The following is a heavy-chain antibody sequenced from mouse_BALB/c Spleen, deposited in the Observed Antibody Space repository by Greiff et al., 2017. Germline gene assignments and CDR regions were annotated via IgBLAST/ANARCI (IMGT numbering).Heavy chain of an antibody. CDR3: AILYYYGSSYAMDY. V-gene: IGHV14-1*02. J-gene: IGHJ4*01. CDR1: GFNIKDYY. D-gene: IGHD1-1*01. Sequence: VQLQQSGAELVRPGALVKLSCKASGFNIKDYYMHWVKQRPEQGLEWIGWIDPENGNTIYDPKFQGKASITADTSSNTAYLQLSSLTSEDTAVYYCAILYYYGSSYAMDYGGQGTSVTVSS. CDR2: IDPENGNT.